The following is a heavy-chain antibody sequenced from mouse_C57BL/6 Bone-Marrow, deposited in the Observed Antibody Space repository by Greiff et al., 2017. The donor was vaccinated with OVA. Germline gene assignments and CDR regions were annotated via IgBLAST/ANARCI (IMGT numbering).Heavy chain of an antibody. J-gene: IGHJ3*01. D-gene: IGHD2-3*01. V-gene: IGHV1-53*01. CDR1: GYTFTSYW. Sequence: VQLQQPGTELVKPGASVKLSCKASGYTFTSYWMHWVKQRPGQGLEWIGNINPCNGGTNYNEKFQSKATLTVDKSSSTAFMRLSSLASEDSAVYYSASGYDGYPAWFAYWGQGTLVTVSA. CDR3: ASGYDGYPAWFAY. CDR2: INPCNGGT.